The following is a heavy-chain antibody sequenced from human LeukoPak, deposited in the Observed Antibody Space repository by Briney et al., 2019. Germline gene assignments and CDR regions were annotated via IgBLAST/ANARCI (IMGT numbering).Heavy chain of an antibody. CDR1: GGSISSYY. V-gene: IGHV4-59*12. J-gene: IGHJ4*02. CDR2: VYYSGST. Sequence: SETLSLTCTVSGGSISSYYWSWIRQPPGKGLEWIGYVYYSGSTNYNPSLKSRVTISVDTSKNQFSLRLTSVTATDTAVYYCTRYRRQQMVYSFDYWGQGALVTVSS. D-gene: IGHD6-13*01. CDR3: TRYRRQQMVYSFDY.